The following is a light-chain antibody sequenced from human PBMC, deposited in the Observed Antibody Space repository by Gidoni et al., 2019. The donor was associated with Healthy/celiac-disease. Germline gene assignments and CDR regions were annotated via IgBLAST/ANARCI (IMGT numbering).Light chain of an antibody. CDR3: AAWDDSLNGYV. J-gene: IGLJ1*01. V-gene: IGLV1-44*01. Sequence: QYVLTQPHSASGTPGQMVTIYCYGSSSNIGSHTVNWYQQFPGTAPKLLIYSNDQRPSGFPDRFSGSKSGTSASLAISWLQSEDEADYYCAAWDDSLNGYVFGTGTKVTVL. CDR1: SSNIGSHT. CDR2: SND.